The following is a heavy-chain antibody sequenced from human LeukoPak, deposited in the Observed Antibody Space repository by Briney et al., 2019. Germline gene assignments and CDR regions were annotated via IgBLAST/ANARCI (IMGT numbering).Heavy chain of an antibody. CDR1: GGSISSYY. D-gene: IGHD2-15*01. V-gene: IGHV4-59*01. J-gene: IGHJ6*02. Sequence: SETLSLTCTVSGGSISSYYWSWIRQPPGKGLEWIGHIYYSGSTNYNPSLKSRFTISVDTSKNQFSLKLSSVTAADTAVYYCAGTATQRLGYCSGGSCYYYGMDVWGQGTTVTVSS. CDR3: AGTATQRLGYCSGGSCYYYGMDV. CDR2: IYYSGST.